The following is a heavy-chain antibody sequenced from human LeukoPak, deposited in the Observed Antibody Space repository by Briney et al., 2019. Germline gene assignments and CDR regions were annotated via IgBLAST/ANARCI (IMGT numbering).Heavy chain of an antibody. J-gene: IGHJ6*02. Sequence: PGGSLRLSCAASGFTFDDYAMHWVRQAPGKGLEGVSGISWNSGSIAYADPVKGRFTISRDNAKNSLYLQMNSLRPEDTALYYCGKGYGSGLPYGMDVWGQGTTVTVSS. V-gene: IGHV3-9*01. D-gene: IGHD4-17*01. CDR3: GKGYGSGLPYGMDV. CDR1: GFTFDDYA. CDR2: ISWNSGSI.